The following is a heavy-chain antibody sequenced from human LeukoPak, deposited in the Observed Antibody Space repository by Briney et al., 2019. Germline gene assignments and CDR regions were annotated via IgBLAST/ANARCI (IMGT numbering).Heavy chain of an antibody. D-gene: IGHD1-1*01. V-gene: IGHV1-2*02. CDR1: GYTFIDYH. CDR3: ARELGGGTTREDWLDP. Sequence: GASVKVSCKASGYTFIDYHIHEVRQAPGQGLEWMGWINCNSGATNYAQKFQGRVTMTRDTSLTTTYMDLSRLTSDDTAVYYCARELGGGTTREDWLDPWGQGTLVTVSS. CDR2: INCNSGAT. J-gene: IGHJ5*02.